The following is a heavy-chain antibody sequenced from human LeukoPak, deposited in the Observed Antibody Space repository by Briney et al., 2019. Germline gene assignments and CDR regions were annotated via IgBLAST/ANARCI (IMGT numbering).Heavy chain of an antibody. CDR3: ARDSLRQQLRD. Sequence: GGSLRLSCAASGFTVSSNYMSWVRQAPGKGLEWVSVIYSGGSTYYADSVKGRFTISRDNSKNTLYLQMNSLRAEDTAVYYCARDSLRQQLRDWGQGTLVTVSS. V-gene: IGHV3-53*01. D-gene: IGHD6-13*01. CDR1: GFTVSSNY. J-gene: IGHJ4*02. CDR2: IYSGGST.